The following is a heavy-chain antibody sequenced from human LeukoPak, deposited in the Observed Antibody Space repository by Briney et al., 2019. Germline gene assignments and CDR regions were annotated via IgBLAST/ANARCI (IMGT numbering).Heavy chain of an antibody. V-gene: IGHV4-39*07. CDR1: GGSISSSSYY. D-gene: IGHD4-23*01. Sequence: SESLSLTCTVSGGSISSSSYYWGWIRQPPGKGLEWIGSIYYSGSTYYNPSLKSRVTISVDTSKNQFSLKLSSVTAADTAVYYCARWGPPMTTVVLHPVDAFDIWGQGTMVTVSS. CDR3: ARWGPPMTTVVLHPVDAFDI. J-gene: IGHJ3*02. CDR2: IYYSGST.